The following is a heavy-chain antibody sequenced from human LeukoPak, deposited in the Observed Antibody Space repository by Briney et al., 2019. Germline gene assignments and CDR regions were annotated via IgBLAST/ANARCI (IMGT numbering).Heavy chain of an antibody. Sequence: GGSLRLSCAASGFTFSSYSMTWVRQAPGKGLEWVSSISSSSYIYYADSVKGRFTISRDNAKNSLYLQMNSLRAEDTAVYYCARDGSRRHIVVVVAANYYGMDVWGQGTTVTVSS. D-gene: IGHD2-15*01. CDR1: GFTFSSYS. CDR3: ARDGSRRHIVVVVAANYYGMDV. V-gene: IGHV3-21*01. J-gene: IGHJ6*02. CDR2: ISSSSYI.